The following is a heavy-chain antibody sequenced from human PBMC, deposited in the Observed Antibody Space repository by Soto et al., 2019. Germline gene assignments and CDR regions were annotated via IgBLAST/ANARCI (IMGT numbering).Heavy chain of an antibody. J-gene: IGHJ6*02. D-gene: IGHD3-3*01. CDR2: INHSGST. CDR1: GGSFSGCY. Sequence: ASETLSLSCAVYGGSFSGCYWSWIRQPPGKGLEWIGEINHSGSTNYNPSLKSRVTISVDTSKNQFSLKLSSVTAADTAVYYCARGCRDYDFWSGYYRSYYYYGMDVWGQGTTVTVSS. CDR3: ARGCRDYDFWSGYYRSYYYYGMDV. V-gene: IGHV4-34*01.